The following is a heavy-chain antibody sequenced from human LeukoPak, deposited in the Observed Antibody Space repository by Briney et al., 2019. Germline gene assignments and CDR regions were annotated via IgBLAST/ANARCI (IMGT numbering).Heavy chain of an antibody. V-gene: IGHV3-74*01. J-gene: IGHJ6*03. CDR1: GFTLRNYW. CDR3: ARVAYCGDDCYSLDYYYMDV. CDR2: INGDGTSA. D-gene: IGHD2-21*02. Sequence: PGGSLRLSCAASGFTLRNYWMHWVRQTPGKGLLWVSRINGDGTSATYAGSVKGRFTISRDNAKNTLYLQMNSLRAEDTAVYYCARVAYCGDDCYSLDYYYMDVWGKGTTVTVSS.